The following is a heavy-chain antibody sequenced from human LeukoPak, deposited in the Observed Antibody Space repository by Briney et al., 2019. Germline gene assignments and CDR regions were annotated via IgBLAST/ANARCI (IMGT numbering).Heavy chain of an antibody. CDR1: GFTFSSYW. CDR2: INSDGGST. Sequence: HPGGSLRLSCTASGFTFSSYWMHWVRQAPGKGLVWVSRINSDGGSTSYADSVKGRFTISRDNAKNTLYLQMNSLRAEDTAVYYCSTGSGHAFDIWGRGTMVTVSS. V-gene: IGHV3-74*01. CDR3: STGSGHAFDI. J-gene: IGHJ3*02. D-gene: IGHD3-10*01.